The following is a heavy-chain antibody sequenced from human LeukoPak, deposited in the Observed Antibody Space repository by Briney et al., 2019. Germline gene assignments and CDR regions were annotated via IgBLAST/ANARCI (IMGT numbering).Heavy chain of an antibody. J-gene: IGHJ4*02. V-gene: IGHV1-18*01. CDR3: VRVFYDSSGYYQVYYFDY. Sequence: ASVKVSCKASGYTFTSYGISWVRQAPGQGLEWMGWISAYNGNTNYAQKLQGRVTMTTDTSTSTAYMELRSLRSDDTAVYYCVRVFYDSSGYYQVYYFDYWGQGTLVTVSS. CDR1: GYTFTSYG. CDR2: ISAYNGNT. D-gene: IGHD3-22*01.